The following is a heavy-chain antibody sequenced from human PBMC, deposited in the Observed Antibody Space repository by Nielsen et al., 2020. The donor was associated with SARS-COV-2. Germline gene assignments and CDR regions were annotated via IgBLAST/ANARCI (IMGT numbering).Heavy chain of an antibody. J-gene: IGHJ2*01. V-gene: IGHV1-24*01. CDR3: ARAVVKDWYFDL. D-gene: IGHD2-21*01. Sequence: ASVKVSCKVSGYTLTELSMHWVRQAPGKGLEWMGGFDPEDGETIYAQKFQGRVTMTEDTSTDTAYMELNSLRAEDTAVYYCARAVVKDWYFDLWGRGTLVTVSS. CDR1: GYTLTELS. CDR2: FDPEDGET.